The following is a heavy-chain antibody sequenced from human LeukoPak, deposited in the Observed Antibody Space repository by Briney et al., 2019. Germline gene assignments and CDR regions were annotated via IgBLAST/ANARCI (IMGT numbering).Heavy chain of an antibody. CDR2: ISSSSSYI. D-gene: IGHD5-12*01. J-gene: IGHJ4*02. V-gene: IGHV3-21*01. CDR3: AREVATRGSHLFDY. Sequence: AGGSLRLSCAASGFTFSSYSMNWVRQAPGKGLEWVSSISSSSSYIYYADSVKGRFTISRDNAKNSLYLQMNSLRAEDTAVYYCAREVATRGSHLFDYWGQGTLVTVSS. CDR1: GFTFSSYS.